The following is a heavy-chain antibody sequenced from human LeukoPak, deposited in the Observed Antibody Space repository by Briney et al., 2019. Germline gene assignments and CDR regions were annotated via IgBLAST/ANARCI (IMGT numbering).Heavy chain of an antibody. D-gene: IGHD3-10*01. V-gene: IGHV1-24*01. CDR1: GYTLTELS. CDR2: FDPEDGET. CDR3: ATEYYYGSGSYYQRGFDY. Sequence: ASVKVSCKVSGYTLTELSMHWVRQAPGKGLEWMGGFDPEDGETIYAQKFQGRVTMTEDTSTDTAYMELSSLRSGDTAVYYCATEYYYGSGSYYQRGFDYWGQGTLVTVSS. J-gene: IGHJ4*02.